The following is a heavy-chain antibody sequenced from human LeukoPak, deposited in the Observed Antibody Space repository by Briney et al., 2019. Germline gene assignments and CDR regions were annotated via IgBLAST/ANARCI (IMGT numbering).Heavy chain of an antibody. D-gene: IGHD6-19*01. CDR2: IYYSGSA. Sequence: PSETLSLTCTASGXSISGFYWGWIRQPPGKGLEWIGFIYYSGSANYNPSLKSRVTMSVDMSKNQFSLKLSSVTAADTAFYYCARDRDSSGWFDYWGQGALVTVSS. CDR3: ARDRDSSGWFDY. J-gene: IGHJ4*02. V-gene: IGHV4-59*01. CDR1: GXSISGFY.